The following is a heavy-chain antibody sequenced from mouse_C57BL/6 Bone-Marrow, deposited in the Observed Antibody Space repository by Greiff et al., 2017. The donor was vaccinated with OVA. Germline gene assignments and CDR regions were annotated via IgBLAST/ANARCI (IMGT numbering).Heavy chain of an antibody. D-gene: IGHD1-1*01. CDR1: GYAFTNYL. CDR3: AREEAGSSLAWFAY. CDR2: INPGSGGT. Sequence: QVQLQQSGAELVRPGTSVKVSCKASGYAFTNYLIEWVKQRPGQGLEWIGVINPGSGGTNYNEKFKGKATLTADKSSSTAYMQRSSLTSEDSAVYFCAREEAGSSLAWFAYWGQGTLVTVSA. V-gene: IGHV1-54*01. J-gene: IGHJ3*01.